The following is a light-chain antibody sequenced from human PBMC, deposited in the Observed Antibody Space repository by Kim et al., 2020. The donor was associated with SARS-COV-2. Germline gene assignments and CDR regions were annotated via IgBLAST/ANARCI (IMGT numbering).Light chain of an antibody. Sequence: QTDTITCTGSSSNIGAGYDVHWYQQLPGTAPKLLIYGNSNRPSGVPDRFSGSKSGTSASLAITGLQAEDEADYYCQSYDSSLSGYVFGTGTKVTVL. J-gene: IGLJ1*01. CDR2: GNS. CDR3: QSYDSSLSGYV. CDR1: SSNIGAGYD. V-gene: IGLV1-40*01.